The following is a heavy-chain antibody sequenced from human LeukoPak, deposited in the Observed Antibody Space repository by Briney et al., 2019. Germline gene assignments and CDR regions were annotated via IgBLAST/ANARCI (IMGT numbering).Heavy chain of an antibody. CDR3: ASQGYSSSWRLFDY. CDR2: IKQDGSEK. V-gene: IGHV3-7*01. Sequence: PGGSLRLTCAAPGFTFSSYWMSWVRQAPGKGLEWVANIKQDGSEKYYVDSVKGRFTISRDNAKNSLYLQMNSLRAEDTAVYYCASQGYSSSWRLFDYWGQGTLVTVSS. J-gene: IGHJ4*02. CDR1: GFTFSSYW. D-gene: IGHD6-13*01.